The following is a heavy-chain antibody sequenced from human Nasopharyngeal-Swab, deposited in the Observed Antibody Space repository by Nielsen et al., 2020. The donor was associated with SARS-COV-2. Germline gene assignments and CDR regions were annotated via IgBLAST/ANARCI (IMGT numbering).Heavy chain of an antibody. Sequence: SETLSLTCTVSGGSISSSSYYWAWIRQPPGKGLEWIGSIYYSGSTYYNPSLKSRVTISVDTSKNQFSLKLSSVTAADTAVYYCARSLLRFLEWTNFDYWGQGTLVTVSS. J-gene: IGHJ4*02. CDR2: IYYSGST. CDR3: ARSLLRFLEWTNFDY. CDR1: GGSISSSSYY. V-gene: IGHV4-39*07. D-gene: IGHD3-3*01.